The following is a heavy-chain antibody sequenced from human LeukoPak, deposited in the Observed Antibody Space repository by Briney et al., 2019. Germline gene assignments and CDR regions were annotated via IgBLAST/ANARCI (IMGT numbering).Heavy chain of an antibody. CDR1: GFTFSSYG. Sequence: HPGGSLRLSCAASGFTFSSYGMHWVRQAPGKGLEWVALISYDRSNQYYADSVKGRFTISRDNSKNTLYLQMSSLRAEDTAVYYCAKGSRPGYSYGPREYYYYMDVWGKGTTVTVSS. CDR3: AKGSRPGYSYGPREYYYYMDV. D-gene: IGHD5-18*01. CDR2: ISYDRSNQ. J-gene: IGHJ6*03. V-gene: IGHV3-30*12.